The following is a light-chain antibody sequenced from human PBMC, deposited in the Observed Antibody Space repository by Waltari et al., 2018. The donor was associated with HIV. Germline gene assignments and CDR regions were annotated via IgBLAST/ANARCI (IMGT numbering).Light chain of an antibody. CDR2: EVS. Sequence: QSALTQPASVSGSPGHSITISCTGTSSDVGGYNYVSWYQQHPGKAPKFMIDEVSNRPSGVSKRFSGSKSGNTASLTISGLQAEDEADYYCSSYTSTSTGVFGTGTKVTVL. J-gene: IGLJ1*01. V-gene: IGLV2-14*01. CDR1: SSDVGGYNY. CDR3: SSYTSTSTGV.